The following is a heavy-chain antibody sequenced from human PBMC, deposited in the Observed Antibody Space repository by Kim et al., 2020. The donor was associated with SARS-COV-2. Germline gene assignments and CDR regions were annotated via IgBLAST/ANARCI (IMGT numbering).Heavy chain of an antibody. J-gene: IGHJ6*02. D-gene: IGHD6-6*01. Sequence: ASVKVSCKASGYTFTSYAMNWVRQAPGQGLEWMGWINTNTGNPTYAQGFTGRFVFSLDTSVSTAYLQISSLKAEDTAVYYCARGGIAARPVYGMDVWGQGTTVTVSS. CDR2: INTNTGNP. CDR3: ARGGIAARPVYGMDV. V-gene: IGHV7-4-1*02. CDR1: GYTFTSYA.